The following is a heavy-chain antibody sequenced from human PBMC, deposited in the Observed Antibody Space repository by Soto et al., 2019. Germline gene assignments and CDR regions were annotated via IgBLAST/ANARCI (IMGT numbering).Heavy chain of an antibody. CDR1: GFSLSTSGVG. J-gene: IGHJ6*02. D-gene: IGHD2-15*01. CDR3: VLSGVGYSYYALDV. V-gene: IGHV2-5*01. CDR2: IYWNDDK. Sequence: QITLKESGPTLVNPTQTLTLTCTFSGFSLSTSGVGVGWIRQPPGKALEWLALIYWNDDKRYCPSLKSRLTITKDTSKNLVVLTMTNMDPVDTATYYCVLSGVGYSYYALDVWGQGTTVTVSS.